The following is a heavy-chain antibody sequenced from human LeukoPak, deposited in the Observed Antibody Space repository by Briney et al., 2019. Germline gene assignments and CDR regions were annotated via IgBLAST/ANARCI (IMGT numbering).Heavy chain of an antibody. V-gene: IGHV3-7*01. J-gene: IGHJ1*01. CDR1: GFTFSSYW. CDR2: IKQDGSEK. D-gene: IGHD2-2*02. Sequence: PGGSLRLSCAASGFTFSSYWMSWVRQAPGKGLEWVANIKQDGSEKYYVDSVKGRFTISRDNAKNSLYLQMNSLRAEDTAVYYCARDQPPMVRRYCSSTSCYTAYFQHWGQGTLVTVSS. CDR3: ARDQPPMVRRYCSSTSCYTAYFQH.